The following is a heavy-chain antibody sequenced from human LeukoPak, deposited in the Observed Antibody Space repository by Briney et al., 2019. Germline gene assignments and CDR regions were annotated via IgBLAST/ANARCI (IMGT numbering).Heavy chain of an antibody. CDR2: ISSSSSYI. CDR1: GFTFSSYS. J-gene: IGHJ4*02. D-gene: IGHD6-13*01. V-gene: IGHV3-21*01. CDR3: ARSPSAAGYYFDY. Sequence: GGSLRLSCAASGFTFSSYSMNWVRQAPGEGLEWVSSISSSSSYIYYADSVKGRFTISRDNAKNSLYLQMNSLRAEDTAVYYCARSPSAAGYYFDYWGQGTLVTVSS.